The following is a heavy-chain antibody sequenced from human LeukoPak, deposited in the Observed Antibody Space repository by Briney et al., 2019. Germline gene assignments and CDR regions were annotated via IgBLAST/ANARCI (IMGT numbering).Heavy chain of an antibody. V-gene: IGHV1-69*05. Sequence: SVKVSCKASGGTFSSYGISWVRQAPGQGLEWMRGIIPIFRTPNYAQKFQGRVTITTDESASTAYMELNSLRAEDTAVYYCASPSMVRGAHFDYWGQGTLVTVSS. J-gene: IGHJ4*02. CDR3: ASPSMVRGAHFDY. D-gene: IGHD3-10*01. CDR1: GGTFSSYG. CDR2: IIPIFRTP.